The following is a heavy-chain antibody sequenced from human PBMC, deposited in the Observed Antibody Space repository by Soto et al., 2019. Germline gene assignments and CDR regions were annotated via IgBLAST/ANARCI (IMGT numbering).Heavy chain of an antibody. Sequence: ASVKVSCKASGYTFTSYGISWVRQAPGQGLEWMGWISAYNGNTNYAQKLQGRVTMTTDTSTSTAYMELRSLRSDDTAVYYCARVAAIAVAANWFDPWGQGTLVTVSS. J-gene: IGHJ5*02. V-gene: IGHV1-18*01. CDR2: ISAYNGNT. CDR3: ARVAAIAVAANWFDP. CDR1: GYTFTSYG. D-gene: IGHD6-19*01.